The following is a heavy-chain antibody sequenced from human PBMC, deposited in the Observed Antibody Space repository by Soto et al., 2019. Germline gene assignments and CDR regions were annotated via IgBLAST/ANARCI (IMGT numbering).Heavy chain of an antibody. V-gene: IGHV5-10-1*01. CDR1: GYSFTSYW. Sequence: GESLKISCKGSGYSFTSYWISWVRQMPGKGLEWMGRIDPSDSYTNYSPSFQGHVTISADKSISTAYLQWSSLKASDTAMYYCARHNRDYYYYYGMDVWGQGTTVTVS. CDR3: ARHNRDYYYYYGMDV. D-gene: IGHD1-20*01. CDR2: IDPSDSYT. J-gene: IGHJ6*02.